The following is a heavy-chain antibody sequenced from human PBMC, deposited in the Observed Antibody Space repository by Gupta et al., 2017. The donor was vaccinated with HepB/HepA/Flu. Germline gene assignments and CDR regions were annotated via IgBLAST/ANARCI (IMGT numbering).Heavy chain of an antibody. Sequence: QVQLVESGGGVVQPGRSLRLSCAASGFTFSSYGMPWVRQAPGKGLEWVAVIWYDGSNKYYADSVKGRFTISRDNSKNTLYLQMNSLRAEDTAVYYCARTPHQTRFLEWLLPFDPWGQGTLVTVSS. CDR3: ARTPHQTRFLEWLLPFDP. CDR2: IWYDGSNK. D-gene: IGHD3-3*01. CDR1: GFTFSSYG. V-gene: IGHV3-33*01. J-gene: IGHJ5*02.